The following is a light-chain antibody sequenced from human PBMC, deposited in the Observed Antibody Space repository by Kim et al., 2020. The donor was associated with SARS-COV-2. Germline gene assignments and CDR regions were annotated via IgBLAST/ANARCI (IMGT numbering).Light chain of an antibody. CDR3: QAWDSSTVV. V-gene: IGLV3-1*01. CDR1: KLGDKY. Sequence: VSPGRTASIPCSGDKLGDKYACWYQQRPGQSPVLVIYQDSKRPSGIPGRFSGSNSGNTATLTIGGTQAMDEADYYCQAWDSSTVVFGGGTQLTVL. CDR2: QDS. J-gene: IGLJ2*01.